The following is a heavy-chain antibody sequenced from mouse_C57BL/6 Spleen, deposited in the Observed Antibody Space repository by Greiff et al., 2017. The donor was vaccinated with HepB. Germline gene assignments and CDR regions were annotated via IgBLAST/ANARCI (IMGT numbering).Heavy chain of an antibody. CDR1: GYTFTSYW. D-gene: IGHD4-1*01. Sequence: QVQLQQPGTELVKPGASVKLSCKASGYTFTSYWMHWVKQRPGQGLEWIGNINPSNGGTNYNEKFKSKATLTVDKSSSTAYMQLSSLTSEDSAVYYCARGGELGLLYYAMDYWGQGTSVTVSS. J-gene: IGHJ4*01. CDR3: ARGGELGLLYYAMDY. CDR2: INPSNGGT. V-gene: IGHV1-53*01.